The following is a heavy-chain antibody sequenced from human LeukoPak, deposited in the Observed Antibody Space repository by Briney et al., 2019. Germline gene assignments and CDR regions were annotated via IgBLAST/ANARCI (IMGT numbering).Heavy chain of an antibody. CDR1: GGSISSSIYY. CDR2: VFYNGAT. D-gene: IGHD3-10*01. Sequence: SETLSLTCIVSGGSISSSIYYWAWVRQPPGKGLEWIGTVFYNGATQYSPSFRSRVTISIDTSTNQFSLKLTSVTAADTALYYCARLLAYSASTDYWGQGTLVTVSS. J-gene: IGHJ4*02. CDR3: ARLLAYSASTDY. V-gene: IGHV4-39*07.